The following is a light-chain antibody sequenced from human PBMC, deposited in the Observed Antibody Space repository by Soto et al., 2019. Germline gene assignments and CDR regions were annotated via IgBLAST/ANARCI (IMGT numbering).Light chain of an antibody. CDR3: QQANTFPIT. V-gene: IGKV1-12*01. CDR1: QGISSW. J-gene: IGKJ5*01. Sequence: DTQMTQSPSSVSASVGDRVTITCRASQGISSWLAWYQQKPGKAPNXLIYAASRLQSGVPSRFRGSGSGTDLTITISSLQPEDFETYYCQQANTFPITFGQGTRLEIK. CDR2: AAS.